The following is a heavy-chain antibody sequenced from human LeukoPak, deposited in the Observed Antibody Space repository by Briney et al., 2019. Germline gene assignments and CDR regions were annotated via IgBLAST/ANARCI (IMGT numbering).Heavy chain of an antibody. V-gene: IGHV3-30*18. J-gene: IGHJ4*02. CDR2: ISYDGSNK. D-gene: IGHD6-6*01. CDR3: AKGSSIAARAFFDY. CDR1: GFTFSSYG. Sequence: PGRSLRLSCAASGFTFSSYGMHWVRQAPGKGLEWVAVISYDGSNKYYADSVKGRFTISRGNSKNTLYLQMNSLRAEDTAVYYCAKGSSIAARAFFDYWGQGTLVTVSS.